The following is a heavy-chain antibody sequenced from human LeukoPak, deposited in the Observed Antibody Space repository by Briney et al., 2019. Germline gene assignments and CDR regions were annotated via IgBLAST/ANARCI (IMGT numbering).Heavy chain of an antibody. Sequence: GGSRILSCAASGFTFSNHAMNWVRQAPGKGLEWVSIISGSGTVTYYADSVKGRFTISRDNSKNTLYLQMNSLRAEDTAVYYCAKTSVGEGRIIGSGYFDNWGQGTLVTVSS. CDR2: ISGSGTVT. D-gene: IGHD2-15*01. CDR1: GFTFSNHA. V-gene: IGHV3-23*01. CDR3: AKTSVGEGRIIGSGYFDN. J-gene: IGHJ4*02.